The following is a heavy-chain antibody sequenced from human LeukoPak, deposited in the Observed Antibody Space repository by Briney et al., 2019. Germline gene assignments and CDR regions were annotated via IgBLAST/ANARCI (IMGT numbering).Heavy chain of an antibody. D-gene: IGHD6-6*01. CDR1: GFTFSSYW. J-gene: IGHJ4*02. CDR3: ARIGYRSSSFDY. V-gene: IGHV3-7*01. Sequence: GGSLRLSCAASGFTFSSYWMSWVRQAPGKGLEWVANIKEDGSKNYFVDSVKGRFTISRDNAKNSLYLHMNSLRAEDTAVYYCARIGYRSSSFDYWGQGTLVTVSS. CDR2: IKEDGSKN.